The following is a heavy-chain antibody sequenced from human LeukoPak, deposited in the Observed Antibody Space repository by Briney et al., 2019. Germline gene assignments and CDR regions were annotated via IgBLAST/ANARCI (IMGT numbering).Heavy chain of an antibody. V-gene: IGHV4-4*07. J-gene: IGHJ4*02. CDR3: AVGYSSGWYIDY. Sequence: SETLSLTCTVSGGSISSYYWSWIRQPAGKGLEWIGRIYTSGSTNYNPSLKSRVTMSVDTSENQFSLKLSSVTAADTAVYYCAVGYSSGWYIDYWGQGTLVTVSS. CDR2: IYTSGST. D-gene: IGHD6-19*01. CDR1: GGSISSYY.